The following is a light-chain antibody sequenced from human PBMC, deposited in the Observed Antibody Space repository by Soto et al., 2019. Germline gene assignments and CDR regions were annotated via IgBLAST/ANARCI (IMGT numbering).Light chain of an antibody. J-gene: IGKJ1*01. V-gene: IGKV3-15*01. Sequence: IVLTQFPGILSVSAGERATLSCRASQSVSSNLVWYQQKPGQAPRLLIYGASTRATGIPARFSGSGSGTEFTLTISSLQSEDFAVYYCQQYNNWTRTFGQGTKVDIK. CDR1: QSVSSN. CDR3: QQYNNWTRT. CDR2: GAS.